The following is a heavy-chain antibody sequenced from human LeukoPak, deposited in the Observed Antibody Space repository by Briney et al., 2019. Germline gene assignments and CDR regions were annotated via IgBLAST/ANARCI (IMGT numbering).Heavy chain of an antibody. CDR2: IYHSGST. V-gene: IGHV4-4*02. Sequence: SETLSLTCAVSGGSISSSNWWSWVRQPPGKGLERIGEIYHSGSTNYNPSLKSRVTISVDKSKNQFSLKLSSVTAADTAVYYCASDPGIAAAGTGGAFDIWGQGTMVTVSS. CDR3: ASDPGIAAAGTGGAFDI. J-gene: IGHJ3*02. CDR1: GGSISSSNW. D-gene: IGHD6-13*01.